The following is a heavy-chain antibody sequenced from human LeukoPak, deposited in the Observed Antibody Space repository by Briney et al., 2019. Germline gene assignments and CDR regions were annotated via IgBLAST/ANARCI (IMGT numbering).Heavy chain of an antibody. CDR2: IYSGGST. D-gene: IGHD3-3*01. J-gene: IGHJ3*02. Sequence: GGSLRLSCAASGFTVSSNYMSWVRQAPGKGLEWVSVIYSGGSTYYADSVKGRFTISRDNSKNTLYLQMNSLRAEDTAVYYCARDLTTFGFSPDAFDIWGQGTMVTVSS. V-gene: IGHV3-66*01. CDR1: GFTVSSNY. CDR3: ARDLTTFGFSPDAFDI.